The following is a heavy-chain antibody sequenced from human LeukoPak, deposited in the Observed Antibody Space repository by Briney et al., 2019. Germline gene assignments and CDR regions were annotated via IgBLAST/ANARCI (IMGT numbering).Heavy chain of an antibody. CDR2: IIPIFGTA. D-gene: IGHD2-2*01. CDR1: GGTFISYA. Sequence: GASVKVSCKASGGTFISYAISWVRQAPGQGLEWMGWIIPIFGTANYAQKFQGRVTITADESTSTAYMELSSLRSEDTAVYYCARGVVPAAIHFDYWGQGTLVTVSS. CDR3: ARGVVPAAIHFDY. V-gene: IGHV1-69*01. J-gene: IGHJ4*02.